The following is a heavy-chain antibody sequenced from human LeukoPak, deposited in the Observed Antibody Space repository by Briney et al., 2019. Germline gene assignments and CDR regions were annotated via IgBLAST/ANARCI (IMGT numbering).Heavy chain of an antibody. CDR3: ASEGGYKGPFDY. Sequence: GGSLRLSCAASGFVFDDYSVHWVRQTPGKGLGWISAINWDGSGTYYAESLKGRFTISRDNGDTTLYLQMNNLRTDDTALYYCASEGGYKGPFDYWGRGTLVTVSS. J-gene: IGHJ4*02. V-gene: IGHV3-43*01. CDR2: INWDGSGT. D-gene: IGHD3-22*01. CDR1: GFVFDDYS.